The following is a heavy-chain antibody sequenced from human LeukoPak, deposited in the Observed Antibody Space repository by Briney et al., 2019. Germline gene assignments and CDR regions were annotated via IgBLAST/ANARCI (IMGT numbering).Heavy chain of an antibody. J-gene: IGHJ4*02. CDR3: AKLLGTAATYDS. CDR2: INPDGSQK. CDR1: GFTFSGNW. D-gene: IGHD2/OR15-2a*01. V-gene: IGHV3-7*01. Sequence: GGSLTLSCEASGFTFSGNWMSWVRQAPGKGLEWVASINPDGSQKFYVDSVKGRFTISRDNTKSSLYLQMNSLGAEDTAMYYCAKLLGTAATYDSWGQGTRVTVSS.